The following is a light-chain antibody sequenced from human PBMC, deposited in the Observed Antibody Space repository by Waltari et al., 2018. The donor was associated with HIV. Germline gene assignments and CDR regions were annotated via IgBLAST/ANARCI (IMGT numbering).Light chain of an antibody. Sequence: DIVMTQSPDSLAVALGERATIKCKSSHSLLYGSNNKRYLAWYQQKPGQPPKLLIYWASTRESGVPDLFSGSGSGTDFTLPISSLQAEDVAVYYCQQYYSTPLTFGGGTKVEIK. J-gene: IGKJ4*01. CDR1: HSLLYGSNNKRY. V-gene: IGKV4-1*01. CDR2: WAS. CDR3: QQYYSTPLT.